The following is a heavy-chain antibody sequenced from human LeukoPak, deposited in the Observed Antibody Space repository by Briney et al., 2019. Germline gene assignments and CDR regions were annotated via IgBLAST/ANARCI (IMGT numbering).Heavy chain of an antibody. CDR3: ARVHMIVVVMTLAWFDP. D-gene: IGHD3-22*01. J-gene: IGHJ5*02. CDR2: IYYSGST. CDR1: GGSISSSSYY. V-gene: IGHV4-39*07. Sequence: SETLSLTCTVSGGSISSSSYYWGWIRQPPGKGLEWIGSIYYSGSTYYNPSLKSRVTISVDTSKNQFSLKLSSVTAADTAVYYCARVHMIVVVMTLAWFDPWGQGTLVTVSS.